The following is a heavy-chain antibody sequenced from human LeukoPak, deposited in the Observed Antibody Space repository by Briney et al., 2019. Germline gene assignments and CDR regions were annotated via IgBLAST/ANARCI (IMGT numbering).Heavy chain of an antibody. V-gene: IGHV1-46*02. Sequence: ASVKVSCKASGYTFNTYYLHWVRQAPGQGLEWMGLINPSGGSTRYAQNFQGRVTMTRDTSTTTVYMELSSLRSDDTAVYYCTREGTGYSGYDHFYWGQGTLVTASS. CDR3: TREGTGYSGYDHFY. J-gene: IGHJ4*02. D-gene: IGHD5-12*01. CDR2: INPSGGST. CDR1: GYTFNTYY.